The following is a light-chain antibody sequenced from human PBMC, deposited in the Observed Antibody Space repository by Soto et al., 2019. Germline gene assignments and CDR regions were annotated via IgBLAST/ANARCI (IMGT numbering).Light chain of an antibody. V-gene: IGKV1-5*03. Sequence: IQMTQSPSTLSASVGDTVTITCRASESIYSWLAWYKQIPGKAPHLLIYKTSTLQGGVPSRFSGSGSGAEYTLTISSLQPDDFATYFCQEYNTNSRTFGQGTRV. CDR3: QEYNTNSRT. CDR2: KTS. CDR1: ESIYSW. J-gene: IGKJ1*01.